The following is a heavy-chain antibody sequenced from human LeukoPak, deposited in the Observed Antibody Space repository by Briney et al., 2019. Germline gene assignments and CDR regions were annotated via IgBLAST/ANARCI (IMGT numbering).Heavy chain of an antibody. D-gene: IGHD1-26*01. Sequence: SVKVSCKASGGTFSSYAISWARQAPGQGLEWMGGIIPIFGTANYAQKFQGRVTIIADESTSTAYMELSSLRSEDTAVYYCARGSSGSYSFDYWGQGTLVTVSS. J-gene: IGHJ4*02. CDR2: IIPIFGTA. CDR3: ARGSSGSYSFDY. CDR1: GGTFSSYA. V-gene: IGHV1-69*13.